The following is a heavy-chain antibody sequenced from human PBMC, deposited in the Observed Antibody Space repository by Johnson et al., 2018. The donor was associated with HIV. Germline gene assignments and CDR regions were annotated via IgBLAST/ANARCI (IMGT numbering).Heavy chain of an antibody. Sequence: QVQLVESGGGLVQPGGSLRLSCAASGFTFSSYAMHWVRQAPGKGLEWVAVISYDGSNKYYADSVTGRFTISRDNSQKTLYLQMGSLRAEDMALYYCASTDTGDLRYDGFDIWGQGTMVFVSS. V-gene: IGHV3-30*14. CDR3: ASTDTGDLRYDGFDI. J-gene: IGHJ3*02. CDR2: ISYDGSNK. D-gene: IGHD7-27*01. CDR1: GFTFSSYA.